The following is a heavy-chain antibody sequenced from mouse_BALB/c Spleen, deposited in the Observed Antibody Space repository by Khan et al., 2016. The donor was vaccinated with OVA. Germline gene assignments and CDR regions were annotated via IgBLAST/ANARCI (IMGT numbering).Heavy chain of an antibody. V-gene: IGHV5-9-3*01. Sequence: EVELVESGGGLVKTGGSLKLSCSASGFTFSTYAMSWVRQTPEKRLECVATISTGGHYTFYPDSVKGRFTISRDNAKNTLYLHMSRLRSEDTAMYYCARSLVDYHALGYWGQGTSVTVAS. CDR3: ARSLVDYHALGY. CDR2: ISTGGHYT. CDR1: GFTFSTYA. J-gene: IGHJ4*01. D-gene: IGHD2-2*01.